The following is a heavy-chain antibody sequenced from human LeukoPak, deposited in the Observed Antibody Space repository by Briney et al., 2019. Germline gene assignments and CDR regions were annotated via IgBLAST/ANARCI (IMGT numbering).Heavy chain of an antibody. CDR2: MYTSGST. CDR3: ARLGRQWLVPFFDY. Sequence: PSETLSLTCTVFGGSISSYYWSWIRQPAGKGLEWIGRMYTSGSTNYNPSLKSRVTISVDTSKNQFSLKLSSVTAADTAVYYCARLGRQWLVPFFDYWGQGTLVTVSS. CDR1: GGSISSYY. J-gene: IGHJ4*02. D-gene: IGHD6-19*01. V-gene: IGHV4-4*07.